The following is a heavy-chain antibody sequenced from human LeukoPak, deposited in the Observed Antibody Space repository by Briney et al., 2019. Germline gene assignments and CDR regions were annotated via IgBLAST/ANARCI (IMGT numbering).Heavy chain of an antibody. V-gene: IGHV1-69*05. CDR2: IIPIFGTA. Sequence: SVKVSCKASGGTFSSYAISWVRQAPGQGLEWMGGIIPIFGTADYAQKFQGRVTITTDESTSTAYMELSSLRSEDTAVYYCARSDCTNGVCYKGFDYWGQGTLVTVSS. CDR1: GGTFSSYA. J-gene: IGHJ4*02. CDR3: ARSDCTNGVCYKGFDY. D-gene: IGHD2-8*01.